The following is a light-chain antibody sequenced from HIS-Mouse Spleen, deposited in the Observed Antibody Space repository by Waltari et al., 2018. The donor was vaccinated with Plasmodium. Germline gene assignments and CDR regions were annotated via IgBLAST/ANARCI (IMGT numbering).Light chain of an antibody. CDR2: KDS. J-gene: IGLJ2*01. V-gene: IGLV3-25*03. CDR3: QSADSSGTYRV. CDR1: ALPKQY. Sequence: SYELTQPPSVSVSPGQTARITCSGDALPKQYAYWYQQKPGQAPVLVISKDSGRPSGIPGRFSGSSSGKTVTLTISGVQAEDEADYYCQSADSSGTYRVFGGGTKLTVL.